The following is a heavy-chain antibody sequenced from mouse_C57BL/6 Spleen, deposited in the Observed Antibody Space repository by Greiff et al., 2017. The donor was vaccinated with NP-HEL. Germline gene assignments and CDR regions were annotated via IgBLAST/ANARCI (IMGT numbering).Heavy chain of an antibody. CDR1: GYSFTDYN. D-gene: IGHD2-4*01. CDR2: INPNYGTT. V-gene: IGHV1-39*01. CDR3: ARRRIYYDYDERRYFDV. Sequence: EVQLQQSGPELVKPGASVKISCKASGYSFTDYNMNWVKQSNGKSLEWIGVINPNYGTTSYNQKFKGKATLTVDQSSSTAYMQLNSLTSEDSAVYYCARRRIYYDYDERRYFDVWGTGTTVTVSS. J-gene: IGHJ1*03.